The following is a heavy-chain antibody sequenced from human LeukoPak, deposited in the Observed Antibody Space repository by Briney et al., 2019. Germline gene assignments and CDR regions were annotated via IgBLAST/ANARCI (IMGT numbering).Heavy chain of an antibody. D-gene: IGHD3-16*01. CDR1: GFTFSIYA. Sequence: GGSLRLSCAASGFTFSIYAMNWVRQAPGKGLEWVSAISASGVSTYYADSVKGRFTISRDNSKNTLYLQMNSLRADDTAVYYCAKRGSDYCFDYWGQGTLVTVSS. V-gene: IGHV3-23*01. J-gene: IGHJ4*02. CDR2: ISASGVST. CDR3: AKRGSDYCFDY.